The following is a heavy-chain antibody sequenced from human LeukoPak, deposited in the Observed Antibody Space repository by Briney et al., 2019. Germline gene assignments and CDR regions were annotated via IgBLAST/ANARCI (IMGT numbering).Heavy chain of an antibody. J-gene: IGHJ5*02. CDR1: GVSISSGSYY. D-gene: IGHD3-10*01. V-gene: IGHV4-61*02. CDR2: IYTSGST. CDR3: ARGRYYGSGSYYNLDWFDP. Sequence: SETLSLTCTVSGVSISSGSYYWSWVPQPAGKGLEWIGRIYTSGSTNYNPSLKSRVTVSVDTSKNQFSLKLSSVTAADTAVYYCARGRYYGSGSYYNLDWFDPWGQGTLVTVSS.